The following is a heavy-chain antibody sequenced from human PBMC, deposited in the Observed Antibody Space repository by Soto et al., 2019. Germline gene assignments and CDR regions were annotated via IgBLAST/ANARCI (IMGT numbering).Heavy chain of an antibody. J-gene: IGHJ6*03. CDR3: ARCAVYGDPPEEYYYMDV. D-gene: IGHD4-17*01. Sequence: ESGGGLVKPGGSLRLSCAASGFTFSDYYMSWIRQAPGKGLEWVSYISSSGSTIYYADSVKGRFTISRDNAKNSLYLQMNSLRAEDTAVYYCARCAVYGDPPEEYYYMDVWGKGTTVTVSS. CDR1: GFTFSDYY. V-gene: IGHV3-11*01. CDR2: ISSSGSTI.